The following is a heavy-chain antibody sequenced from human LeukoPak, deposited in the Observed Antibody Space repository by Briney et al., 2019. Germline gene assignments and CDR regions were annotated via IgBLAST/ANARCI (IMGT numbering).Heavy chain of an antibody. Sequence: PGGSLRLSCAASGFTVSDYYMNWIRQAPGKGLEWISFISSSGSTIFYADSVKGRFTISRDNSKNTLYLQMNSLRAEDTAVYYCAKSYYDYVWGSYRYDGYFDYWGQGTLVTVSS. CDR1: GFTVSDYY. CDR2: ISSSGSTI. CDR3: AKSYYDYVWGSYRYDGYFDY. D-gene: IGHD3-16*02. J-gene: IGHJ4*02. V-gene: IGHV3-11*01.